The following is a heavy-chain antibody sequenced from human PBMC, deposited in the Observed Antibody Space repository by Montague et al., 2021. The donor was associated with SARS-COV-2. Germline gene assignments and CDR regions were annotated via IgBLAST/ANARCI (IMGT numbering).Heavy chain of an antibody. CDR3: ARHVTFGGVVVALDY. Sequence: SETLSLTCTVASGSISGSENSWGWIRQSPGKGLEWFGSIFYSGTTYFNPTLRSRIAISFDTSKNQFSLKATSVTAADTAVYYCARHVTFGGVVVALDYWGQGHLVSVSS. J-gene: IGHJ4*02. CDR2: IFYSGTT. D-gene: IGHD3-16*02. V-gene: IGHV4-39*01. CDR1: SGSISGSENS.